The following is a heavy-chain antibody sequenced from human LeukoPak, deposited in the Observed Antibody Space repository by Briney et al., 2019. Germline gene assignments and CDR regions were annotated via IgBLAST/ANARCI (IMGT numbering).Heavy chain of an antibody. CDR3: ARRYYYNLGSFPFDF. D-gene: IGHD3-10*01. Sequence: SETLSLTCTVSGGSISSYYWSWIRQPPGKGLEWIEYIYTSGSTNYNPSLKSRVTISVDTSKNQFYLNLSSVTAADTAVYYCARRYYYNLGSFPFDFWGQGTLVTVSS. CDR2: IYTSGST. J-gene: IGHJ4*02. V-gene: IGHV4-4*09. CDR1: GGSISSYY.